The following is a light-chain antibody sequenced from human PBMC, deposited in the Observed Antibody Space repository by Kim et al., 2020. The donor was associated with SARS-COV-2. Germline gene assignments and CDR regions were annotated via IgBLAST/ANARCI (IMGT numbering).Light chain of an antibody. J-gene: IGLJ1*01. V-gene: IGLV2-14*01. CDR2: DVS. CDR3: SSYTSSSTFV. CDR1: SSDVGGYNY. Sequence: QSALTQPASVSWSPGQSITISCTGTSSDVGGYNYVSWYQQHPGKAPKLMIYDVSKRPSGVSNRFSGSKSGNTASLTISGLQAEDEADYYCSSYTSSSTFVFGTGTKV.